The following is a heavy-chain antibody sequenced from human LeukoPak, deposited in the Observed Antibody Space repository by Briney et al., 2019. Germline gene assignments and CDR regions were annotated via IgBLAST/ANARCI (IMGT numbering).Heavy chain of an antibody. V-gene: IGHV3-66*01. CDR1: GFTVSSNY. Sequence: GGSLRLSCAASGFTVSSNYMSWVRQAPGKGLEWGSDIYSGGSTYYADSVKGRFTISRDNSKNTLYLQMNSLRAEDTAVYYCAREGGDLLGETAPRDYYYYGMDVWGQGTTVTVSS. D-gene: IGHD5-18*01. J-gene: IGHJ6*02. CDR2: IYSGGST. CDR3: AREGGDLLGETAPRDYYYYGMDV.